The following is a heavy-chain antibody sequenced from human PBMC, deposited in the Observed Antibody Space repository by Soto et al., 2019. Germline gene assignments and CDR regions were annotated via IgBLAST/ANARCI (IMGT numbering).Heavy chain of an antibody. CDR2: ISSSSSYI. CDR3: VRDSCSGGSCYPYYYYGMDV. D-gene: IGHD2-15*01. CDR1: GFTFSSYS. Sequence: GGSLRLSCAASGFTFSSYSMNWVRQAPGKGLEWVSSISSSSSYIYYADSVKGRFTISRDNAKNSLYLQMNSLRAEDTAVYFFVRDSCSGGSCYPYYYYGMDVWGQGTTVTVSS. V-gene: IGHV3-21*01. J-gene: IGHJ6*02.